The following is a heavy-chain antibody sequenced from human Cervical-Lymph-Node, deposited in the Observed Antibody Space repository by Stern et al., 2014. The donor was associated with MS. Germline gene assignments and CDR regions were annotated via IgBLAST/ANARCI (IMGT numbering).Heavy chain of an antibody. Sequence: MQLVQSGPEVKRPGESLKISCQASGYTFTSYWIGWVRQMPGKGLGCVAIIFPGFSDIRYSPSFKCQFPISAYKSSSPGYLQWNTVKASATAIYYCARQRYFDYWGQGTLVTVSS. CDR1: GYTFTSYW. V-gene: IGHV5-51*01. J-gene: IGHJ4*02. CDR3: ARQRYFDY. CDR2: IFPGFSDI.